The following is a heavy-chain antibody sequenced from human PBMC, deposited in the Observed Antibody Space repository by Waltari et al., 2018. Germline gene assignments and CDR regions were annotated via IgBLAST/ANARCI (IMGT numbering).Heavy chain of an antibody. J-gene: IGHJ4*02. CDR2: ITRSSRDI. V-gene: IGHV3-21*01. D-gene: IGHD1-26*01. CDR3: ARDRWEQAIDY. CDR1: GFTLSSYS. Sequence: EVQLVESGGGLVKPGGSLRLSCAASGFTLSSYSMNWVRQAPGKGPESVPAITRSSRDIYYADAVKGRFTISRDNAKNSLYLQMNSLRAEDTAVYYCARDRWEQAIDYWGQGTLVTVSS.